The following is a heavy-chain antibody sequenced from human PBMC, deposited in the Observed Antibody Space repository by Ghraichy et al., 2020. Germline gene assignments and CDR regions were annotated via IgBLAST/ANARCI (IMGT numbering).Heavy chain of an antibody. J-gene: IGHJ3*02. CDR2: ISYDGRNK. CDR1: GFSFRNDA. D-gene: IGHD2-8*01. V-gene: IGHV3-30*04. Sequence: GGSLRLSCAASGFSFRNDAMHWVRQAPGKGLEWVVVISYDGRNKYYADSVKGRFTISRDNSKNTLNLQMDNLRADDTAVYYCAGDNNGLGGGAFDIWGQGTMVTVSS. CDR3: AGDNNGLGGGAFDI.